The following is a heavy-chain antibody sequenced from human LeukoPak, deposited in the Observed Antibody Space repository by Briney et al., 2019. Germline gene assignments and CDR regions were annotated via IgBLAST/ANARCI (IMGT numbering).Heavy chain of an antibody. J-gene: IGHJ4*02. CDR1: GGTFSSYA. CDR3: ARDYYYDSSGYSDY. Sequence: SVKVSCKASGGTFSSYAISWVRQARGQGLEWMGAIIPIFGTANYAQKFQGRVTITADESTSTAYMELSSLRSEDTAVYYCARDYYYDSSGYSDYWGQGTLVTVSS. D-gene: IGHD3-22*01. V-gene: IGHV1-69*13. CDR2: IIPIFGTA.